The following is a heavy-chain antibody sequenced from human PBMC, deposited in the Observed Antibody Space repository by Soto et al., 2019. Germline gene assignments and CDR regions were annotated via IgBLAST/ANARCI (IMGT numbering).Heavy chain of an antibody. CDR3: ARGTNFRLFD. V-gene: IGHV4-34*01. CDR2: INHSGGT. J-gene: IGHJ4*02. D-gene: IGHD2-15*01. Sequence: QVQLQQWGAGLLKPSETLSLTCAAYGGSFGAYYWTWIRQPPGKGLEWIGEINHSGGTNYNPSLESRVTISVDTSKTQFSLKLTSVTAADTAVYYCARGTNFRLFDWGQGTLVTVSS. CDR1: GGSFGAYY.